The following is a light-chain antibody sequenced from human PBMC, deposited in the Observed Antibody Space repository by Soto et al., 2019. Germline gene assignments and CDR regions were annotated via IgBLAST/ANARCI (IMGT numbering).Light chain of an antibody. Sequence: DIQLTQSPSFLSASVGDRVTITCRACQGINSYVAWYQQKSGKAPKLLIYAASTLQSGVPSRFSGSGSGTEFTLTISSLQPEDFAIYHCHQLKSYPLTFGGGTKVEIK. CDR2: AAS. CDR3: HQLKSYPLT. J-gene: IGKJ4*01. CDR1: QGINSY. V-gene: IGKV1-9*01.